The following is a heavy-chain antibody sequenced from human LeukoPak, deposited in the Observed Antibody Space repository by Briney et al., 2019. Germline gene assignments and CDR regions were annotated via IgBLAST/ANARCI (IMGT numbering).Heavy chain of an antibody. D-gene: IGHD3-22*01. CDR2: ISSSSSTI. J-gene: IGHJ4*02. Sequence: GGSLRLSCAASGFTFSSYSMNWVRQAPGKGLEWVSYISSSSSTIYYADSVKGRFTISRDNAKNSLYLQMNSLRAEDTAVYYCARDYTINYYDSSGFDYWGQGTLVTVSS. CDR1: GFTFSSYS. CDR3: ARDYTINYYDSSGFDY. V-gene: IGHV3-48*04.